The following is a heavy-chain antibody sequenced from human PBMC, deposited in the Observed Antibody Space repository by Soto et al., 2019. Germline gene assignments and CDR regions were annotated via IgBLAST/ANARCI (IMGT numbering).Heavy chain of an antibody. CDR3: ARALYGGKSRGYYYYGMDV. Sequence: QVQLVQSGAEVKKPGSSVKVSCKASGGTFSSYTISWVRQAPGQGLEWMGRIIPILGIANYAQKFQGRVTITADKSTSTAYMELSSLRSEDTAVYYCARALYGGKSRGYYYYGMDVWGQGTTVTVSS. CDR1: GGTFSSYT. CDR2: IIPILGIA. D-gene: IGHD4-17*01. V-gene: IGHV1-69*02. J-gene: IGHJ6*02.